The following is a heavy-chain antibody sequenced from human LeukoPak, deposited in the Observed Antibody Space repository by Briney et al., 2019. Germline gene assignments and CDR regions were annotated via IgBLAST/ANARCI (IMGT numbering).Heavy chain of an antibody. D-gene: IGHD2-21*01. Sequence: SETLSLTCTVSGGSISNYYWSWIRQPPGKGLEWIGYIYYSGSTNYNPSLKSRVTISVDTSKNQFSLKLSSVTAADTAVYYCARDHIDSAVGAWFDPWGQGTLVTVSS. J-gene: IGHJ5*02. CDR1: GGSISNYY. CDR2: IYYSGST. CDR3: ARDHIDSAVGAWFDP. V-gene: IGHV4-59*01.